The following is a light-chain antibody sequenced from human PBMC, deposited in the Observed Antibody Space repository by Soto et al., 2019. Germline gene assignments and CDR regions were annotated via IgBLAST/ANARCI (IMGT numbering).Light chain of an antibody. CDR3: GTWSTGLTWV. J-gene: IGLJ3*02. CDR1: SSNIGSHY. V-gene: IGLV1-51*01. Sequence: QSVLTQPPSVSAAPGQTVTISCSGSSSNIGSHYVAWYQQLPGTPPQLLIYGSNQRPSGTPDRFSGSRSGTSATLDITGLQPGDEADYYCGTWSTGLTWVFGGGTKLTVL. CDR2: GSN.